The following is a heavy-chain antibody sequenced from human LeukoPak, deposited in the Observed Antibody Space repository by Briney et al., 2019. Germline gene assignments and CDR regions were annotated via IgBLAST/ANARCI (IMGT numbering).Heavy chain of an antibody. CDR1: GLTSSMVS. D-gene: IGHD3-16*01. J-gene: IGHJ4*02. V-gene: IGHV3-21*01. CDR2: ISSGSSYI. CDR3: AKEGDYGYYFDY. Sequence: GGSLRLSCAASGLTSSMVSTNWGLGAPGGRVGWGSAISSGSSYIYYADSVKGRFTISRDNAKNSLYLQMNSLRAEDTAVYYCAKEGDYGYYFDYWGQGTLVTVSS.